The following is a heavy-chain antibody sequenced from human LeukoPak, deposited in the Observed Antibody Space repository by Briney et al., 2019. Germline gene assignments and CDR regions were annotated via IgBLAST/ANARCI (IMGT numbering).Heavy chain of an antibody. CDR2: ISGSRDNT. J-gene: IGHJ6*03. CDR1: RFTFSSYA. D-gene: IGHD2-15*01. Sequence: GGSLRLSCAASRFTFSSYAMSWVRQAPGKVLEWVSGISGSRDNTYYADSVKGRFTISRDNSKNTLFLHMNSLRADDTAIYYCAKNGDRGAYCTGGTCYPYFYYYMDVWGKGTTVTI. V-gene: IGHV3-23*01. CDR3: AKNGDRGAYCTGGTCYPYFYYYMDV.